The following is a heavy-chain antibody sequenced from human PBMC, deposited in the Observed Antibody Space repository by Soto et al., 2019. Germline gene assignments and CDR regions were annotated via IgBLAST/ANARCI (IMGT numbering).Heavy chain of an antibody. CDR1: GGSISSGGYY. V-gene: IGHV4-31*03. Sequence: PSETLSLTCTVSGGSISSGGYYWSWIRQHPGKGLEWIGYIYYSGSTYYNPSLKSRVTISVDTSKNQFSLKLSSVTAADTAVYYCARAAHYSGRFRWFDPWGQGTLVTVSS. J-gene: IGHJ5*02. CDR2: IYYSGST. D-gene: IGHD5-12*01. CDR3: ARAAHYSGRFRWFDP.